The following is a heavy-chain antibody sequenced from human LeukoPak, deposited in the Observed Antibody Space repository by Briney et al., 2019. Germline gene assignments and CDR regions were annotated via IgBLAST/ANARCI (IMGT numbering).Heavy chain of an antibody. CDR1: GFTFSIYA. D-gene: IGHD6-13*01. CDR3: AKGYSSSWYANDY. CDR2: ISGSGGST. Sequence: GGSLRLSCAASGFTFSIYAMSWVRQAPGKGLEWVSAISGSGGSTYYADSVKGRFTISRDNSKNTLYLQMNSLRAEDTAVYYCAKGYSSSWYANDYWGQGTLVTVSS. V-gene: IGHV3-23*01. J-gene: IGHJ4*02.